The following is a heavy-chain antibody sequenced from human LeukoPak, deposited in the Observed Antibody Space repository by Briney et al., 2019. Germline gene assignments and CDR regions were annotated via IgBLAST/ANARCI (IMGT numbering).Heavy chain of an antibody. CDR2: IYSGGST. J-gene: IGHJ6*03. V-gene: IGHV3-66*02. CDR3: ARDRRTGRRIGYYYYMDV. Sequence: GGSLRLSCAASGFTVSSNYMSWGRQAPGKGLEWVSVIYSGGSTYYADSVKGRFTISRDNSKNTLYLQMNSLRAEDTAVYYCARDRRTGRRIGYYYYMDVWGKGTTVTVSS. D-gene: IGHD1-14*01. CDR1: GFTVSSNY.